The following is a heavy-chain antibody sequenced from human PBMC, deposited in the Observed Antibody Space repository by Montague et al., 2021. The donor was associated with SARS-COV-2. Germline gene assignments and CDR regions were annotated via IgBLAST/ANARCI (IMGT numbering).Heavy chain of an antibody. J-gene: IGHJ4*02. CDR1: GASMSPYH. CDR3: ATSLGGRSYWADYYFDN. V-gene: IGHV4-59*03. D-gene: IGHD1-26*01. CDR2: LHHSRAT. Sequence: SETLSLTCAVSGASMSPYHWCWSRQPPRQGRERFGNLHHSRATNYHSSLESRVTLTVDTSKNQFSLNLIPVTAADTAVYFCATSLGGRSYWADYYFDNWGQGIHVTV.